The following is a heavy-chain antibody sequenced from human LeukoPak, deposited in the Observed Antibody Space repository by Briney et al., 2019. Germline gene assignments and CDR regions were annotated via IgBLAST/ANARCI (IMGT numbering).Heavy chain of an antibody. D-gene: IGHD3-10*01. CDR2: IYHSGST. V-gene: IGHV4-30-2*01. CDR1: GGSISSGGYS. Sequence: SETLSLTCAVSGGSISSGGYSWSWIRQPPGKGLEWIGYIYHSGSTYYNPSLKSRVTISVDRSKNQFSLKLSSVTAADTAVYYCARGTYYYGSGHIDYWGQGTLVTVSS. J-gene: IGHJ4*02. CDR3: ARGTYYYGSGHIDY.